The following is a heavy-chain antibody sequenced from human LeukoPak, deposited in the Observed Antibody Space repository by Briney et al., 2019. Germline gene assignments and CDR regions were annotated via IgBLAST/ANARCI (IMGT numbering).Heavy chain of an antibody. CDR2: ISSRSTNV. CDR1: GFTFSDYG. J-gene: IGHJ3*02. V-gene: IGHV3-48*01. Sequence: GGSLRLSCVASGFTFSDYGMNWVRQPPGKGLEWLSHISSRSTNVYYRDSVKGRLTISRDKAQNLLYLQMNSLRVEDTAVYYCAREWDIWGQGTMVAVSS. CDR3: AREWDI.